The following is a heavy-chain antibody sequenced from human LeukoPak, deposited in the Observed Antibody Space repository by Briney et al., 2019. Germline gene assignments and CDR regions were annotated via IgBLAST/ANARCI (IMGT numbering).Heavy chain of an antibody. Sequence: PSETLSLTCTVSGGSISSGGYYWSWIRQHPGKGLEWIGYIYYSGSTYYNPSLKSRVTISVDTSKNQFSLKLSSVTAADTAVYYCARGGAHPPPYSSSTDQDFDYWGQGTLVTVSS. CDR2: IYYSGST. D-gene: IGHD6-6*01. V-gene: IGHV4-31*03. CDR3: ARGGAHPPPYSSSTDQDFDY. J-gene: IGHJ4*02. CDR1: GGSISSGGYY.